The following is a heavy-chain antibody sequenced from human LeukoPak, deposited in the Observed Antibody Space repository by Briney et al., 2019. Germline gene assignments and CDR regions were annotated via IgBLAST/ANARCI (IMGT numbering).Heavy chain of an antibody. CDR2: ISWNSGSI. Sequence: GGSLRLSCAASGFTFDDYAMHWVRQAPGKGLEWVSGISWNSGSIGYADSVKGRFTISRDNAKNSLYLQMNSLRAEDIALYYCAKDLDIVATGAFDYWGQGALVTVSS. CDR3: AKDLDIVATGAFDY. D-gene: IGHD5-12*01. J-gene: IGHJ4*02. V-gene: IGHV3-9*03. CDR1: GFTFDDYA.